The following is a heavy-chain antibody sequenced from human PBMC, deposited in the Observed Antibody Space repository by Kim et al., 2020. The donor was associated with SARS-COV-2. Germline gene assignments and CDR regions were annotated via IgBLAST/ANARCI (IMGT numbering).Heavy chain of an antibody. CDR2: IYYSGST. Sequence: SETLSLTCTVSGGSISSGGYYWSWIRQHPGKGLEWIGYIYYSGSTYYNPSLKSRVTISVDTSKNQFSLKLSSVTAADTAVYYCAREEEDSSGYPSHFDYWGQGTLVTVSS. J-gene: IGHJ4*02. V-gene: IGHV4-31*03. CDR1: GGSISSGGYY. D-gene: IGHD3-22*01. CDR3: AREEEDSSGYPSHFDY.